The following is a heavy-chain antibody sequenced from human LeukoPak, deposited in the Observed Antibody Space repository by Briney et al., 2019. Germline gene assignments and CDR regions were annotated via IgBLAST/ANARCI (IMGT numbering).Heavy chain of an antibody. J-gene: IGHJ6*03. V-gene: IGHV4-59*01. Sequence: SETLSLTCAVYGGSFSSYYWSWIRQPPGKGLEWIGYIHYSGSTHYNPSLKSRVTISVDTSKNQVSLKLRSVTAADTAVYYCARTTEGYAGGPGYSYYYYMDVWGKGTTVTISS. CDR3: ARTTEGYAGGPGYSYYYYMDV. D-gene: IGHD5-12*01. CDR2: IHYSGST. CDR1: GGSFSSYY.